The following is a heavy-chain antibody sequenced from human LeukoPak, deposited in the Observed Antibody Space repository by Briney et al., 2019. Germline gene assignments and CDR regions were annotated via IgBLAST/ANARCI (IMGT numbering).Heavy chain of an antibody. Sequence: GEPLRLSCAASGFTLSSYWMTWVRQAPGKGLEWVANIKHDGSETYYVDSVKNRFTISRDNAKNSLYLQMNSLRAADTAMYYCARDMVRGVIPGWGQGTLVIVSS. CDR2: IKHDGSET. CDR3: ARDMVRGVIPG. CDR1: GFTLSSYW. D-gene: IGHD3-10*01. V-gene: IGHV3-7*01. J-gene: IGHJ4*02.